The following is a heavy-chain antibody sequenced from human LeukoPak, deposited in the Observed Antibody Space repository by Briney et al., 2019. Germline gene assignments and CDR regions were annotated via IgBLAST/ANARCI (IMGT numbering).Heavy chain of an antibody. CDR3: SKWNGYGDY. J-gene: IGHJ4*02. V-gene: IGHV3-23*01. CDR2: ISGGGANT. Sequence: TGGSLRLSCAASGFSFSNSGMSWVRQVPAKGLEWVAGISGGGANTHYADSVKGRFTISRDNSKNTLFLQMNSLRDEDTAIYYCSKWNGYGDYWGQGTLVTVSS. CDR1: GFSFSNSG. D-gene: IGHD1-1*01.